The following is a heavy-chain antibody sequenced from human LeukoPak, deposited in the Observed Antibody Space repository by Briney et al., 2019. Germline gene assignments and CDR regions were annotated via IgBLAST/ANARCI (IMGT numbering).Heavy chain of an antibody. V-gene: IGHV3-21*04. J-gene: IGHJ4*02. CDR3: AKNADPQLERPLDY. D-gene: IGHD1-1*01. Sequence: PGGSLRLSCAASGFTFSSYSMNWVRQAPGKGLEWVSSISSSSSYIYYADSVKGRFTISRDNAKNSLYLQMNSLRAEDTAVYYCAKNADPQLERPLDYWGQGTLVTVSS. CDR2: ISSSSSYI. CDR1: GFTFSSYS.